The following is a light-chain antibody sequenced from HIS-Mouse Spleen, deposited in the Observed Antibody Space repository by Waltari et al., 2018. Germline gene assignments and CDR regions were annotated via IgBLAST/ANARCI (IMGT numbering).Light chain of an antibody. CDR3: QQLNSYPLT. CDR1: QGISSY. Sequence: DIQLTQSPSFLSASVGDRVTITCRASQGISSYLAWYQQKPGKAPKLLIYAASTLQSGVPSRFSGSGSGTEFTLTISSLQPEDFATYYCQQLNSYPLTFGKGPRWKSN. CDR2: AAS. V-gene: IGKV1-9*01. J-gene: IGKJ1*01.